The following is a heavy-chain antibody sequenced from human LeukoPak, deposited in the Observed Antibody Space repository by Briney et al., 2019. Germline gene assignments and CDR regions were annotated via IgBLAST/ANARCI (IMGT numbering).Heavy chain of an antibody. Sequence: ASVKVSCKASGGTFSSYAISWVRQAPGQGLEWMGGIIPIFGTANYAQKFQGRVTITADESTSTAYMELSSLRSEDTAVYYCARSGIVGTTLIDAFDVWGQGTMVTVSS. CDR2: IIPIFGTA. D-gene: IGHD1-26*01. V-gene: IGHV1-69*13. CDR1: GGTFSSYA. J-gene: IGHJ3*01. CDR3: ARSGIVGTTLIDAFDV.